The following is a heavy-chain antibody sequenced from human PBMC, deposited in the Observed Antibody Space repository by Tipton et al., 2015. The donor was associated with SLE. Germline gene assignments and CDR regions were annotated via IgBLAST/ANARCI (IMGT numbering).Heavy chain of an antibody. CDR2: IWYDGSNK. D-gene: IGHD3-22*01. J-gene: IGHJ1*01. V-gene: IGHV3-33*06. CDR3: AKDSHYYDSSGYAHH. Sequence: QVQLVQSGGGVVQPGRSLRLSCAASGFTFSSFAMHWVRQAPGKGLEWVAVIWYDGSNKYYADSVKGRFTISRDNSKNTLDLQMNSRRAEDTAVYYCAKDSHYYDSSGYAHHWGQGTLVTVSS. CDR1: GFTFSSFA.